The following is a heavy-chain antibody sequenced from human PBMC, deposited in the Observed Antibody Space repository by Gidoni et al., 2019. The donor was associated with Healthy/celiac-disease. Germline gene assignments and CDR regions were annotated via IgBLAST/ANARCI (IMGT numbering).Heavy chain of an antibody. J-gene: IGHJ4*02. V-gene: IGHV3-23*01. CDR2: ISGSGGST. Sequence: EVQLLESGGGLVQPGGSLRLSCAASGFTFSSYAMSWVRQAPGKGLEWGSAISGSGGSTYYADSVKGRFTISRDNSKNTLYLQMNSLRAEDTAVYYCAGRRYDILTGYYFDYWGQGTLVTVSS. CDR1: GFTFSSYA. CDR3: AGRRYDILTGYYFDY. D-gene: IGHD3-9*01.